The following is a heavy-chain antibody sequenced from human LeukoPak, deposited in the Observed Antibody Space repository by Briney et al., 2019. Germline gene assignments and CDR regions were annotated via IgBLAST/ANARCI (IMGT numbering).Heavy chain of an antibody. D-gene: IGHD5-18*01. Sequence: GGSLSLSFAASGFPFSSYWMGWVRPAPGKGLEWVANIKQDGSEKYYLDSVKGRFTISRDNAKNSLYLQMNSLRAEDTAVYYCARDGGGYSYGYSDYWGQGTLVSVSS. V-gene: IGHV3-7*03. J-gene: IGHJ4*02. CDR2: IKQDGSEK. CDR1: GFPFSSYW. CDR3: ARDGGGYSYGYSDY.